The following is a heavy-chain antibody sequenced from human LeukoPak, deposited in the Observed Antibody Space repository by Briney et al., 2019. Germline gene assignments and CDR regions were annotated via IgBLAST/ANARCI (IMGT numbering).Heavy chain of an antibody. J-gene: IGHJ4*02. CDR1: GGSFSGYY. D-gene: IGHD1-26*01. V-gene: IGHV4-34*01. Sequence: SETLSLTCAVYGGSFSGYYWSWIRQPPGKGLEWIGEINHSGSTNYNPSLKSRVTISVDTSKNQFSLKLSSVTAADTAVYYCVRASSGSYRGSAFDYWGQGTLVTVSS. CDR2: INHSGST. CDR3: VRASSGSYRGSAFDY.